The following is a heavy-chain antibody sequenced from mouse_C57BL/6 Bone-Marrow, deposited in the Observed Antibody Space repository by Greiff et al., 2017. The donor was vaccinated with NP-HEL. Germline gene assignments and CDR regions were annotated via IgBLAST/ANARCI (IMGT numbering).Heavy chain of an antibody. CDR1: GFTFSDYY. CDR3: ARHPPFAY. Sequence: EVKVVESGGGLVQPGGSLKLSCAASGFTFSDYYMYWVRQTPEKRLEWVAYISNGGGSTYYPDTVKGRFTISRDNAKNTLYLQMSRLKSEDTAMYYCARHPPFAYWGQGTLVTVSA. CDR2: ISNGGGST. J-gene: IGHJ3*01. V-gene: IGHV5-12*01.